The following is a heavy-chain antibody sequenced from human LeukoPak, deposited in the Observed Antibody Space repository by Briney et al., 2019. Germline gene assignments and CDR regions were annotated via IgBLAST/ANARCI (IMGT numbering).Heavy chain of an antibody. Sequence: GGSLRLSCAASKFTLSGYWIHWVRQASGKGLVWVSRVNSDGAGTTYADFVKGRFTISRDDARNIVYLQMNSLTAEDTAVYYCARSRPPRYHQYYMDVWGKGTTVTVSS. CDR1: KFTLSGYW. J-gene: IGHJ6*03. CDR3: ARSRPPRYHQYYMDV. CDR2: VNSDGAGT. V-gene: IGHV3-74*03. D-gene: IGHD6-25*01.